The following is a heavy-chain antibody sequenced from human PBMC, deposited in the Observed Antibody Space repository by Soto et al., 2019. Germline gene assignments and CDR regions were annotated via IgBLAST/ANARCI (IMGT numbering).Heavy chain of an antibody. V-gene: IGHV3-48*01. CDR1: GFTSSSYS. D-gene: IGHD3-10*01. J-gene: IGHJ1*01. Sequence: GGSLRLSCVACGFTSSSYSMNWVRPAPGKGLEWVSYISSSSSTIYYAASVKGRFTISRDNAKNSLYMQMNSLRAEDTAVYYCARVKGGEGADICGHATLDTVSS. CDR2: ISSSSSTI. CDR3: ARVKGGEGADI.